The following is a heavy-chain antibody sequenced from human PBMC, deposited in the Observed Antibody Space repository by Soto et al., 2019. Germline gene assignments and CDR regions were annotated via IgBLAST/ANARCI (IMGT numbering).Heavy chain of an antibody. CDR2: ISGPGGSI. V-gene: IGHV3-23*01. CDR1: GFTFGTYA. CDR3: AKDLMVAPGDYFDY. D-gene: IGHD2-8*01. Sequence: GGSLRLSCAASGFTFGTYAMNWVRQAPGKGLEWVSGISGPGGSIYYADSVKGRFTISRDNSKNTLYLQMNSLRAEDTAVYYCAKDLMVAPGDYFDYWGQGPLVTVFS. J-gene: IGHJ4*02.